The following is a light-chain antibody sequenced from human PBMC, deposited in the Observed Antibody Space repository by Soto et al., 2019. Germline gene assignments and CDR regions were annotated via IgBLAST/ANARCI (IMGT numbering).Light chain of an antibody. CDR2: DVS. CDR3: SSYTSSSTLYV. V-gene: IGLV2-14*01. J-gene: IGLJ1*01. CDR1: SSDVGGSNY. Sequence: QSALTQPASVSGSPGQSITISCTGTSSDVGGSNYVSWYQQHPGKAPKLMIYDVSNRPSGVSNRFSGSKSGNTASLTISGLQADDEADYYCSSYTSSSTLYVFGTGTKVTVL.